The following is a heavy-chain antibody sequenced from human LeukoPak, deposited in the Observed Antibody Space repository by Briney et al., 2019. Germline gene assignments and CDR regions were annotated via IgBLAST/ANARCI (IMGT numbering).Heavy chain of an antibody. CDR3: ARDHGGYNSAAGAI. CDR2: ITYDGTSK. V-gene: IGHV3-30*04. Sequence: PGRSLRLSCAASGFTFSSYALHWVRQAPGKGLEWGAVITYDGTSKYYGEPLQGQSTISRDNYNNTLYLEMNTLRPEDTAVYCCARDHGGYNSAAGAIWGQGTLVTVSS. D-gene: IGHD5-24*01. CDR1: GFTFSSYA. J-gene: IGHJ4*02.